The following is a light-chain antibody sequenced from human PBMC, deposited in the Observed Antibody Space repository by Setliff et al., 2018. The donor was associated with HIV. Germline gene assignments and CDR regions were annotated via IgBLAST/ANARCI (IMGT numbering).Light chain of an antibody. CDR2: EVT. CDR3: SSYAITNTLP. CDR1: SSDVGGYAY. Sequence: QSVLTQPASVSGSPGQSITISCTGTSSDVGGYAYVSWYQQHPGKAPKLIIYEVTNRPSGVSHRFSGSKSGNTASLTISGLQAEDEADYYCSSYAITNTLPFGTGTRSPS. V-gene: IGLV2-14*01. J-gene: IGLJ1*01.